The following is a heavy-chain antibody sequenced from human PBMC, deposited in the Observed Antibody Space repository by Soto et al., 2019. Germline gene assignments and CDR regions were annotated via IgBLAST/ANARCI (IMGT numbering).Heavy chain of an antibody. CDR2: LYFNEDR. D-gene: IGHD6-13*01. Sequence: QITLKESGPTLVKPTQTLTLTCTFSGFSLRTTGVGVGWIRQPPGQSLEWLAVLYFNEDRRYNPSLKNRLTITKDSSKDQVVLAMTDVDPVDTATYYCIYRRAAYDYHGLDVWGQGTTVTVSS. V-gene: IGHV2-5*01. CDR1: GFSLRTTGVG. J-gene: IGHJ6*02. CDR3: IYRRAAYDYHGLDV.